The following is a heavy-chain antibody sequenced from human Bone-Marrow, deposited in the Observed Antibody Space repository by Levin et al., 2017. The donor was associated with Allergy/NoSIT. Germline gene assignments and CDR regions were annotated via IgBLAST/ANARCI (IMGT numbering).Heavy chain of an antibody. CDR3: VKGTIYTSYTWYGMDV. CDR1: GFRFSSYE. V-gene: IGHV3-48*03. D-gene: IGHD1-14*01. CDR2: IGSGGTII. J-gene: IGHJ6*02. Sequence: LSLTCAASGFRFSSYEMNWVRQAPGKGLEWVSYIGSGGTIIYYADSVKGRFGISRDNAKNSLYLEMNSLRVEDTAVYYCVKGTIYTSYTWYGMDVWGQGTTVTVSS.